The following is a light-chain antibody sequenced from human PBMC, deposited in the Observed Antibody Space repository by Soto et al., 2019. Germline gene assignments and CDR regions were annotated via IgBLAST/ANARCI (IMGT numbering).Light chain of an antibody. CDR3: QKYSGYSGT. Sequence: DIQLTQSPSTLSASVGDRVTITCRASQSTSGSLAWYQQKPGKAPKLLIYDASSLETGVPSRFSGSGSGTDFTLTISSLQPDDFATYYCQKYSGYSGTFAQGTKVDIK. CDR1: QSTSGS. V-gene: IGKV1-5*01. CDR2: DAS. J-gene: IGKJ1*01.